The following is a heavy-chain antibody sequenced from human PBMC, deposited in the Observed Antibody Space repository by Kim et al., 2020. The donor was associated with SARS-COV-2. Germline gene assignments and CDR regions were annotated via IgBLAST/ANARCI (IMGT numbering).Heavy chain of an antibody. D-gene: IGHD2-2*01. Sequence: YAVSVKSRITINPDTSKNPFSLQLNSVTPEDTAVYYCARDPAAASFSFDYWGQGTLVTVSS. V-gene: IGHV6-1*01. J-gene: IGHJ4*02. CDR3: ARDPAAASFSFDY.